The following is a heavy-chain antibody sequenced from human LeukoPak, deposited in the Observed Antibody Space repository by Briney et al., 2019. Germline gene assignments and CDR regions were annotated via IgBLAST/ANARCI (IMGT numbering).Heavy chain of an antibody. J-gene: IGHJ6*03. V-gene: IGHV4-38-2*02. CDR2: IYRSGST. Sequence: SEPLSLTCSGSNYSISNSLYWGWLRQPPGKGLEWIGSIYRSGSTFYNPSLKSRVTISLDTSKNLFSLKLSSVTAADTAVYFCARGTYDYYMDVWGKGTTVTVSS. CDR1: NYSISNSLY. CDR3: ARGTYDYYMDV.